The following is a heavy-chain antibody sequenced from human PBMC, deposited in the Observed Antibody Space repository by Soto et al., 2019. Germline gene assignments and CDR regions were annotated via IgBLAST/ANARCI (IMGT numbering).Heavy chain of an antibody. Sequence: SETPSLTCAVYGGSFSGYYWSWIRQPPGKGLEWIGEINHSGSTNYNPSLESRVTISVDTSKNQFSLKLSSVTAADTAVYYCARPGTLRRDNWFDPWGQGTLVTVSS. J-gene: IGHJ5*02. CDR1: GGSFSGYY. D-gene: IGHD1-1*01. CDR2: INHSGST. V-gene: IGHV4-34*01. CDR3: ARPGTLRRDNWFDP.